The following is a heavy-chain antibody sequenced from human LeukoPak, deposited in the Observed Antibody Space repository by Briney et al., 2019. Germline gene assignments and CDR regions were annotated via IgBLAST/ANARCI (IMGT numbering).Heavy chain of an antibody. V-gene: IGHV3-7*01. J-gene: IGHJ5*01. CDR1: GFTFSSYC. CDR3: ARVRQSYQLLVVRSAGWFDS. Sequence: GGSLRLSCAASGFTFSSYCMSWVRQAPGKGLEWVANIKQDGSEKYYVDSVKGRFTISRDNAKNSLYLQMNSLRAEDTAVYYCARVRQSYQLLVVRSAGWFDSWGQGTLVTVSS. D-gene: IGHD2-2*01. CDR2: IKQDGSEK.